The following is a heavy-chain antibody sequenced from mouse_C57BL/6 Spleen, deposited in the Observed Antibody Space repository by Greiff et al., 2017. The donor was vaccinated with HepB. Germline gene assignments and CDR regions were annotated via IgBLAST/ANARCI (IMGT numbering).Heavy chain of an antibody. CDR3: ARRRIYYYGSSYGGAMDY. D-gene: IGHD1-1*01. Sequence: VQLKESGAELVKPGASVKLSCTASGFNIKDYYMHWVKQRTEQGLEWIGRIDPEDGETKYAPKFQGKATITADTSSNTAYLQLSSLTSEDTAVYYCARRRIYYYGSSYGGAMDYWGQGTSVTVSS. J-gene: IGHJ4*01. CDR2: IDPEDGET. CDR1: GFNIKDYY. V-gene: IGHV14-2*01.